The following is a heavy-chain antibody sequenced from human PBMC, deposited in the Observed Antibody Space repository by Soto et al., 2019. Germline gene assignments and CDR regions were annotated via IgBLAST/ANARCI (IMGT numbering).Heavy chain of an antibody. D-gene: IGHD5-12*01. CDR2: INHSGST. J-gene: IGHJ6*02. CDR3: ARGREWLRFLRWAPTQYYYYGMDV. V-gene: IGHV4-34*01. CDR1: GGSFSGYY. Sequence: PSETLSLTCAVYGGSFSGYYWSWIRQPPGKGLEWIGEINHSGSTNYNPSLKSRVTISVDTSKNQFSLKLSSVTAADTAVYYCARGREWLRFLRWAPTQYYYYGMDVWGQGTTVTVSS.